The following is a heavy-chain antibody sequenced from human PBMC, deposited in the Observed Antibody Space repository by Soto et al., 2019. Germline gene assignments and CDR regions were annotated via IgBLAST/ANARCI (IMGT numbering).Heavy chain of an antibody. CDR1: GFTFSDYY. CDR2: ISSSGSTI. CDR3: ARGPIVVVPAANY. V-gene: IGHV3-11*01. Sequence: GGSLRLSCASSGFTFSDYYMSWIRQAPGKGLEWVSYISSSGSTIYYADSVKGRFTISRDNAKNSLYLQMNSLRAEDTAVYYCARGPIVVVPAANYWGQGTLVTVSS. J-gene: IGHJ4*02. D-gene: IGHD2-2*01.